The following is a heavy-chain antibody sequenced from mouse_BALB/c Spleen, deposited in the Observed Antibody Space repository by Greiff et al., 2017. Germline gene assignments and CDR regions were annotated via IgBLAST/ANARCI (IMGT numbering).Heavy chain of an antibody. CDR2: INPSSGYT. V-gene: IGHV1-4*01. CDR3: ARANYGSSYDYAMDY. D-gene: IGHD1-1*01. J-gene: IGHJ4*01. Sequence: QVQLQQSGAELARPGASVKMSCKASGYTFTSYTMHWVKQRPGQGLEWIGYINPSSGYTNYNQKFKDKATLTADKSSSTAYMQLSSLTSEDSAVYYCARANYGSSYDYAMDYWGQGTSVTVSS. CDR1: GYTFTSYT.